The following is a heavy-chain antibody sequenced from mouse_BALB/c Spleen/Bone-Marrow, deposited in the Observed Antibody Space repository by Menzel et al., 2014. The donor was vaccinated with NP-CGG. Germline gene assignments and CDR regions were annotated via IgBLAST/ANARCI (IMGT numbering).Heavy chain of an antibody. J-gene: IGHJ3*01. CDR1: GYTFSTYT. CDR3: ARWAYGRSSAWFAY. Sequence: SAAELASPGASVKMSCKASGYTFSTYTVHWVKQKPGQGLQWIGYINPSSGYTEYNQKFQDKTTLTADKSSSTAYMQVSSLTFEDSAVYYCARWAYGRSSAWFAYWGQGTLVTVSA. V-gene: IGHV1-4*02. D-gene: IGHD1-1*02. CDR2: INPSSGYT.